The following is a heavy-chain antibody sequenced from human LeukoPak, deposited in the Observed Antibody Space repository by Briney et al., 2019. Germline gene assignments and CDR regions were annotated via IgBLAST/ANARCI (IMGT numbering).Heavy chain of an antibody. Sequence: SVKVSCKASGGTFSSYAISWVRQAPGQGLEWMGRIIPILGIANYAQKFQGRVTITADKSTSTAYMELSSLRSEDTAVYYCARDGYDILPDYWGQGTLVTVSS. CDR3: ARDGYDILPDY. J-gene: IGHJ4*02. CDR1: GGTFSSYA. CDR2: IIPILGIA. V-gene: IGHV1-69*04. D-gene: IGHD3-9*01.